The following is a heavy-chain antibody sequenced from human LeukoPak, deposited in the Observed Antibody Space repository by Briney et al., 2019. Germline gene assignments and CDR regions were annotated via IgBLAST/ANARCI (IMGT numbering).Heavy chain of an antibody. V-gene: IGHV3-15*01. Sequence: GGSLRLSCAASGFTFSNAWMSWVRQAPGKGLEWVGRIKSKTNGGTTDYAAPVKGRFTISRDDSKNTLYLQLNSLKSEDTAVYYCTTYGSGRKFDYWGQGILVTVSS. CDR3: TTYGSGRKFDY. CDR1: GFTFSNAW. J-gene: IGHJ4*02. CDR2: IKSKTNGGTT. D-gene: IGHD3-10*01.